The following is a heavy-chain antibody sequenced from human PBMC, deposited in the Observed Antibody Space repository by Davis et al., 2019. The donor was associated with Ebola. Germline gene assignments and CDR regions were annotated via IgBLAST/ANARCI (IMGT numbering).Heavy chain of an antibody. J-gene: IGHJ5*02. D-gene: IGHD3-22*01. CDR2: IIPIFGTA. CDR3: ARVYYYERFDP. CDR1: GYTFTSYG. V-gene: IGHV1-69*05. Sequence: SVQVSCKASGYTFTSYGISWVRQAPGQGLEWMGGIIPIFGTANYAQKFQGRVTMTRDTSKSTVYMELSSLRSDDTAVYYCARVYYYERFDPWGQGTLVTVSS.